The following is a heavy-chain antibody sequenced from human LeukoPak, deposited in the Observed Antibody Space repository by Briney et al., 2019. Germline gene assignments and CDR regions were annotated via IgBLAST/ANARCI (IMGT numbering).Heavy chain of an antibody. CDR1: GYSISSGYY. CDR2: IYHSGST. V-gene: IGHV4-38-2*01. Sequence: SETLSLTCAVSGYSISSGYYWGWIRQPPGKGLEWIGSIYHSGSTYYNPSLKSRVTISVDTSKNQFSLKLSSVTAADTAVYYCASQGGAYYYDSSGYCDYWGQGTLVTVSS. CDR3: ASQGGAYYYDSSGYCDY. J-gene: IGHJ4*02. D-gene: IGHD3-22*01.